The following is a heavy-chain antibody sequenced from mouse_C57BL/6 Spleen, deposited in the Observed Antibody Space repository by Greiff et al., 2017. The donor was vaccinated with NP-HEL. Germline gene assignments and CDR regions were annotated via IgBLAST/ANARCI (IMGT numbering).Heavy chain of an antibody. CDR1: GYAFSSSW. D-gene: IGHD2-12*01. Sequence: QVQLQQSGPELVKPGASVKISCKASGYAFSSSWMNWVKQRPGKGLEWIGRIYPGDGDTNYNGKFKGRATLTADKSSSTAYMQLSSLTSEDSAVYFCAREKGNSVDYWGQGTTLTVSS. J-gene: IGHJ2*01. CDR2: IYPGDGDT. CDR3: AREKGNSVDY. V-gene: IGHV1-82*01.